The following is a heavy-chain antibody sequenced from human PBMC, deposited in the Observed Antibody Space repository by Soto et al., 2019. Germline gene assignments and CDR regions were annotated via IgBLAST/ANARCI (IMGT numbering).Heavy chain of an antibody. CDR2: ISYDGSNK. CDR1: GFTFSSYG. D-gene: IGHD3-16*01. CDR3: ANEWGVAFDT. V-gene: IGHV3-30*18. J-gene: IGHJ3*02. Sequence: QVQLVESGGGVVQPGRSLRLSCAASGFTFSSYGMHWVRQAPGKGLEWVAVISYDGSNKYYADSVKGRFTISRESSENRLYLQMNSLRAEETAVYYCANEWGVAFDTWGEGTMVTVSS.